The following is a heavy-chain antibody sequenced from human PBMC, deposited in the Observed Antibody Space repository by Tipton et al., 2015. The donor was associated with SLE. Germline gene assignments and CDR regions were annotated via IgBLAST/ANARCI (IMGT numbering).Heavy chain of an antibody. D-gene: IGHD3-3*01. CDR3: ASGTLEWSHEPDY. CDR1: GGSIRDYPYR. V-gene: IGHV4-39*07. Sequence: TLSLTCSVSGGSIRDYPYRWAWIRQSPGKGLEWIGSISYSGRTYYNPSLKSRVTISVDTSKNQFSLKLSSVTAADTAMFYCASGTLEWSHEPDYWGQGTLVTVSS. J-gene: IGHJ4*02. CDR2: ISYSGRT.